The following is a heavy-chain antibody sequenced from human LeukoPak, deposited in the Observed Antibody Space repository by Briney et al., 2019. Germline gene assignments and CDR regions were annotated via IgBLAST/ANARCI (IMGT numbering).Heavy chain of an antibody. J-gene: IGHJ4*02. CDR3: ASLHQVRGLTVFDY. CDR2: IYYSGST. CDR1: GGSISSSSYY. V-gene: IGHV4-39*01. Sequence: PSETLSLTCTVSGGSISSSSYYWGWIRQPPGKGLEWIGSIYYSGSTYYNPSLKSRVTISVDTSKNQFSLKLSSVTAADTAVYYCASLHQVRGLTVFDYWGQGTLVTVS. D-gene: IGHD3-10*01.